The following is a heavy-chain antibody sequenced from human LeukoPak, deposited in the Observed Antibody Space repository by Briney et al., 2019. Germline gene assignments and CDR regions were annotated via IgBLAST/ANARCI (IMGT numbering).Heavy chain of an antibody. D-gene: IGHD6-19*01. J-gene: IGHJ4*02. CDR2: IYYSGST. CDR1: GGSISSYY. V-gene: IGHV4-59*08. Sequence: RSSETLSLTCTVSGGSISSYYWNWIRQPPGKGLEWIGYIYYSGSTYNPSLKSRVTISVDTSKNQFSLKLSSVTAADTAVYYCARQEDSSGWYRLDYWGQGTLVTVSS. CDR3: ARQEDSSGWYRLDY.